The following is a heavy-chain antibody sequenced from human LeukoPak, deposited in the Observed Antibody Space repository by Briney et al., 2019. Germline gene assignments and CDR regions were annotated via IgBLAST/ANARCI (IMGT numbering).Heavy chain of an antibody. Sequence: ASVKLSCKASGYTFTSYGISWVRQAPGQGLEWMGWISAYNGNTNYAQKLQGRVTMTTDTSTSTAYMELRSLRSDDTAVYYCAREIAVAGTGNWFDPWGQGTLVTVSS. CDR1: GYTFTSYG. CDR2: ISAYNGNT. CDR3: AREIAVAGTGNWFDP. D-gene: IGHD6-19*01. J-gene: IGHJ5*02. V-gene: IGHV1-18*01.